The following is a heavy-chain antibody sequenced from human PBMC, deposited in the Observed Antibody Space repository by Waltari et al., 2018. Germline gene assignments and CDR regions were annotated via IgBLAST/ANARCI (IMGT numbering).Heavy chain of an antibody. CDR1: GGSFSGYY. J-gene: IGHJ6*03. CDR2: INHSGST. D-gene: IGHD6-19*01. V-gene: IGHV4-34*01. Sequence: QVQLQQWGAGLLKPSETLSLTCAVYGGSFSGYYWSWIRQPPGKGLEWIGEINHSGSTNYNPSLKSRVTISVDTSKNQFSLKLSSVTAADTAVYYCARGVSSGWSYYYYYYMDVWGKGTTVTISS. CDR3: ARGVSSGWSYYYYYYMDV.